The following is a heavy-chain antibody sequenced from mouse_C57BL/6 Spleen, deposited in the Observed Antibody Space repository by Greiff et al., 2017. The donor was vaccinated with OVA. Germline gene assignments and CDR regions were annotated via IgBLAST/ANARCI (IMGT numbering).Heavy chain of an antibody. Sequence: QVQLKQPGAELVRPGSSVKLSCKASGYTFTSYWMHWVKQRPIQGLEWIGNIDPSDSETHYNQKFKDKATLTVDKSSSTAYMQLSSLTSEDSAVYYCARSPITTVVEGYFDVWGTGTTVTVSS. J-gene: IGHJ1*03. CDR1: GYTFTSYW. V-gene: IGHV1-52*01. CDR2: IDPSDSET. CDR3: ARSPITTVVEGYFDV. D-gene: IGHD1-1*01.